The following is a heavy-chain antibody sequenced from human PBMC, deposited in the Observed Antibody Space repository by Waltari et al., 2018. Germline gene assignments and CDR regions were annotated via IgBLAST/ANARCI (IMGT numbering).Heavy chain of an antibody. CDR1: GFTFSRYG. D-gene: IGHD3-22*01. Sequence: QVQLVESGGGVVQPGGSLRLSCAASGFTFSRYGMPLVSQAPGKGLEWVAFIRYDGSNKYYADSVKGRFTISRDNSKNTLYLQMNSLRAEDTAVYYCAKGAYYYDSSGIGYWGQGTLVTVSS. CDR3: AKGAYYYDSSGIGY. CDR2: IRYDGSNK. V-gene: IGHV3-30*02. J-gene: IGHJ4*02.